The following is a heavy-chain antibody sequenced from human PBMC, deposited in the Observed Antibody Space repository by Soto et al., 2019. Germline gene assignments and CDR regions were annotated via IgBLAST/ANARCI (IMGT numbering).Heavy chain of an antibody. V-gene: IGHV3-23*01. CDR1: GSTFSSYA. CDR3: AKDINNWHWMNRHYEED. CDR2: ISGSGGST. Sequence: PGWRLRLSCAASGSTFSSYAVSWVRQAPGKGLEWVSAISGSGGSTYYADSVKGRFTISRDNSKNTLYLQMNSLRAEDTAVYYCAKDINNWHWMNRHYEEDWGKGTSVSVPS. J-gene: IGHJ6*03. D-gene: IGHD1-1*01.